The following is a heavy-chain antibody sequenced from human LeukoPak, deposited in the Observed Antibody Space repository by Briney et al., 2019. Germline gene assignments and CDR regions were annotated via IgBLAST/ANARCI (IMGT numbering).Heavy chain of an antibody. D-gene: IGHD4-17*01. CDR3: AKDRIGVTTPKAYFDY. CDR1: GFTFSSYE. V-gene: IGHV3-30*18. J-gene: IGHJ4*02. CDR2: ISYDGINK. Sequence: GGSLRLSCTASGFTFSSYEMDWVRQAPGKGLEWVAVISYDGINKDYADSVKGRLTISRDTSKNTVSLQMNNVRIEDTAVYYCAKDRIGVTTPKAYFDYWGQGTLVTVSS.